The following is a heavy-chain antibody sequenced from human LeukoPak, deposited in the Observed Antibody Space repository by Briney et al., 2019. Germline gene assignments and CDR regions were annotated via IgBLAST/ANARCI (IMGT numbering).Heavy chain of an antibody. CDR2: IYYSGST. D-gene: IGHD6-13*01. J-gene: IGHJ4*02. V-gene: IGHV4-39*07. CDR3: ASEGQWWAAAGTDVTHPYDY. Sequence: PSETLSLTCTVSGGSISSSSYYWGWIRQPPGKGLEWIGSIYYSGSTYYNPSLKSRVTISGDTSKNQFSLRLSSVTAADTAVYYCASEGQWWAAAGTDVTHPYDYWGQGTLVTVSS. CDR1: GGSISSSSYY.